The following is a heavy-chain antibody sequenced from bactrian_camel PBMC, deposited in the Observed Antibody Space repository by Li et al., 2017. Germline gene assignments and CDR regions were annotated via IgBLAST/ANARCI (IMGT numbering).Heavy chain of an antibody. CDR3: AAVGGGSAAHTIVVVRNPGDFAY. D-gene: IGHD2*01. CDR1: GFAFNPYY. Sequence: HVQLVESGGDLVQPGGSLRVSCEYSGFAFNPYYIAWVRQAPGKGLEWVSSISIVGTETYYSGSVKGRFTISSGAAKNTVYLQMNSVTSEDTALYYCAAVGGGSAAHTIVVVRNPGDFAYWGQGTQVTVS. V-gene: IGHV3S6*01. J-gene: IGHJ6*01. CDR2: ISIVGTET.